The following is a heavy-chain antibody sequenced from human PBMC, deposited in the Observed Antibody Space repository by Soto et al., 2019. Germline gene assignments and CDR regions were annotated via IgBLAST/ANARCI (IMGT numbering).Heavy chain of an antibody. D-gene: IGHD5-12*01. CDR3: ARDLGYCGYDFWRADYAFDF. CDR1: GFTFSSYG. J-gene: IGHJ3*01. CDR2: ISYDGSNK. Sequence: GGSLRLSCAASGFTFSSYGMHWVRQAPGKGLEWVAVISYDGSNKYYADSVKGRFTISRDNSKNTLYLQMNSLRAEDTAVYYCARDLGYCGYDFWRADYAFDFWGQGTTVTVSS. V-gene: IGHV3-30*03.